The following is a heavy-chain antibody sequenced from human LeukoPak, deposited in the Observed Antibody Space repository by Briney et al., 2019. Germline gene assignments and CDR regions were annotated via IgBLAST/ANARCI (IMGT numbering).Heavy chain of an antibody. Sequence: PGGSLRLSCAASGFTFSSYAMSWVRQAPGKGLEWVSAISGSGGSTYYADSVKGRFTISRDNSKNTLYLQMNSLRAEDTAVYYCAKEGGYYHDSRMFGAFDIWGQGTMVTVSS. CDR3: AKEGGYYHDSRMFGAFDI. J-gene: IGHJ3*02. CDR2: ISGSGGST. D-gene: IGHD3-22*01. V-gene: IGHV3-23*01. CDR1: GFTFSSYA.